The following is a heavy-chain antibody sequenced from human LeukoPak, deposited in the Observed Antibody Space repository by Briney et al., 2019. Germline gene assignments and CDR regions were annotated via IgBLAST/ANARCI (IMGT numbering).Heavy chain of an antibody. D-gene: IGHD6-13*01. V-gene: IGHV4-34*01. CDR2: INHSGST. J-gene: IGHJ6*04. CDR1: GGSFSGYY. Sequence: PSETLSLTCAVYGGSFSGYYWSWIRQPPGKGLEWIGEINHSGSTNYNPSLKSRVTISVDTSKNQFSLKLSSVTAADTAVYYCAREGPTRIAAADVWGKGTTVTISS. CDR3: AREGPTRIAAADV.